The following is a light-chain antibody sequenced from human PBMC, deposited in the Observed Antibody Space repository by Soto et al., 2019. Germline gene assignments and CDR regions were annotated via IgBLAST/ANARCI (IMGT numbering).Light chain of an antibody. V-gene: IGKV1-39*01. CDR1: QRISSY. CDR2: GAS. Sequence: DIQMTPSPSSRTASVGDTDTITYRPSQRISSYLYWYRQKPVGAGKLLIYGASSLQSGVPSRFSGSGSGTDFTLTSSSRQPEDFATYYCELSYSTPTTVGGGTKVDIK. CDR3: ELSYSTPTT. J-gene: IGKJ4*01.